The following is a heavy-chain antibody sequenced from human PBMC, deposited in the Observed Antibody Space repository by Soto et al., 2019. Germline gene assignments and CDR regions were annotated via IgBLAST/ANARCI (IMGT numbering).Heavy chain of an antibody. CDR3: ARESHDILTGPPWVWYFDL. J-gene: IGHJ2*01. V-gene: IGHV4-34*01. CDR2: INARGSI. Sequence: QVQLQQWGAGPLRPLETLSLTCGVSGGSFSGYYWAWIRQSPGQGLEWLVEINARGSINYHPSLKSRVSILVDTSKNHYALNLRSVTASDTAVYYCARESHDILTGPPWVWYFDLWGRGTLVTVSS. CDR1: GGSFSGYY. D-gene: IGHD3-9*01.